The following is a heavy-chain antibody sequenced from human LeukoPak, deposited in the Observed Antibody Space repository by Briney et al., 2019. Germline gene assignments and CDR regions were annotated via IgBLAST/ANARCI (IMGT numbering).Heavy chain of an antibody. CDR2: ISSSSSYI. J-gene: IGHJ4*02. V-gene: IGHV3-21*01. CDR1: GFTFSSYS. CDR3: ARDSVRFSMYSSGWYSDY. Sequence: GGSLRLSCAASGFTFSSYSMNWVRQAPGKGLEWVSSISSSSSYIYYADSVKGRFTISRDNAKNSLYLQMNSLRAEDTAVYYCARDSVRFSMYSSGWYSDYWGQGTLVTVSS. D-gene: IGHD6-19*01.